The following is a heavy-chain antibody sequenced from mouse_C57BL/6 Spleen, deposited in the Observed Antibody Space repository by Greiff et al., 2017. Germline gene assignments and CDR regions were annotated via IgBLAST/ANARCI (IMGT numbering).Heavy chain of an antibody. CDR1: GYTFTSSW. D-gene: IGHD1-1*01. CDR3: ARGTTVVPTRDWLAY. J-gene: IGHJ3*01. Sequence: QVQLQQPGAELVKPWASVKMSCKASGYTFTSSWITWVKHRPGQGLEWIGDIYPGSGSTNYNEQFKSKATLTVDTSSSTAYMQLSSLTSEDSAVXYCARGTTVVPTRDWLAYWGQGTLVTVSA. V-gene: IGHV1-55*01. CDR2: IYPGSGST.